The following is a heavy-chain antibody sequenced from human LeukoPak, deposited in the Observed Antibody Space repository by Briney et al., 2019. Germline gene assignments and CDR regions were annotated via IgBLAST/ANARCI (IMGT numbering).Heavy chain of an antibody. CDR3: ARGVIAAAGTYYYYYMDV. V-gene: IGHV3-23*01. CDR1: GFTFSSYA. J-gene: IGHJ6*03. Sequence: GGSLRLSCAASGFTFSSYAMSWVRQAPGKGLEWVSAISGSGGSTYYADSVKGRFTISRDNSKNTLYLQMNSLRAEDTAVYYCARGVIAAAGTYYYYYMDVWGKGTTVTVSS. D-gene: IGHD6-13*01. CDR2: ISGSGGST.